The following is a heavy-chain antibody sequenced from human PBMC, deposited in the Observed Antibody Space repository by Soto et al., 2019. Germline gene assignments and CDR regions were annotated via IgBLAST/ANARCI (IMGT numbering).Heavy chain of an antibody. J-gene: IGHJ4*02. CDR1: GFTFSSYG. D-gene: IGHD6-19*01. CDR2: IWYDGSNK. Sequence: GGSLRLSCAASGFTFSSYGMHWVRQAPGKGLEWVAVIWYDGSNKYYADSVKGRFTISRDNSKNTLYLQMNSLRAEDTAVYYCARERLAVAGTSYDYWGQGPLVTVSS. V-gene: IGHV3-33*01. CDR3: ARERLAVAGTSYDY.